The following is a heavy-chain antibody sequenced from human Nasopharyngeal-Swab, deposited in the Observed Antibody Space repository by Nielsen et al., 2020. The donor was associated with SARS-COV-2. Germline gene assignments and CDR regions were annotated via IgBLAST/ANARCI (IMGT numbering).Heavy chain of an antibody. V-gene: IGHV3-30*03. CDR1: GFTFSSFG. J-gene: IGHJ4*02. CDR2: IAHDASNE. Sequence: GESLKISCAASGFTFSSFGMHWVRQAPGKGLEWVAFIAHDASNEYYGDSVKGRFSISRDSSKNTLYLQMDSLRGEDTDVYYCARDAPAHYGAFYWGRGTLVTVSS. D-gene: IGHD4-17*01. CDR3: ARDAPAHYGAFY.